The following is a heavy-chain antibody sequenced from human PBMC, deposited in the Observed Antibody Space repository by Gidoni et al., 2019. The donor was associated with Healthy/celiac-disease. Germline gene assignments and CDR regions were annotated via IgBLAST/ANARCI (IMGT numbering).Heavy chain of an antibody. J-gene: IGHJ3*02. V-gene: IGHV4-61*01. CDR1: GGSVSSGSYY. D-gene: IGHD5-12*01. Sequence: QVQLQESGPGLVKPSETLSLTCTVSGGSVSSGSYYWSWFRQPPGKGLEWIGYIYYSGSTNYNPSLKSRVTISVDTSKNQFSLKLSSVTAADTAVYYCARDRRVRSDGYNSEFGQSNAFDIWGQGTMVTVSS. CDR3: ARDRRVRSDGYNSEFGQSNAFDI. CDR2: IYYSGST.